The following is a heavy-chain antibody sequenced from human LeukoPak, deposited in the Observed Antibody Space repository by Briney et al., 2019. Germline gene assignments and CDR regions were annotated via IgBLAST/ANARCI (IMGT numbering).Heavy chain of an antibody. Sequence: GGSLRLSCAASGFTFSSYGMSWVRQAPGKGLEWVSVIYSGGSTYYADSVKGRFTISRDNSKNTLYLQMNSLRAEDTAVYYCAGNYYDSSGYYEVGYWGQGTLVTVSS. J-gene: IGHJ4*02. CDR2: IYSGGST. D-gene: IGHD3-22*01. CDR3: AGNYYDSSGYYEVGY. V-gene: IGHV3-66*01. CDR1: GFTFSSYG.